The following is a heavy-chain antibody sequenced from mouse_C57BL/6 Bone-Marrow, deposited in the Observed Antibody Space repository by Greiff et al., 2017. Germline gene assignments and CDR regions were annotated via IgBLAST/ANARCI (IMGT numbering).Heavy chain of an antibody. CDR1: GFTFSDYG. D-gene: IGHD1-1*01. Sequence: EVQLVESGGGLVKPGGSLKLSCAASGFTFSDYGMHWVRQAPEKGLEWVAYISSGSSTIYYADTVKGRFTISRDNAKNTLFLQMTSLRSEDTAMYYCAKLLLRGYWGQGTTLTVSS. CDR3: AKLLLRGY. V-gene: IGHV5-17*01. J-gene: IGHJ2*01. CDR2: ISSGSSTI.